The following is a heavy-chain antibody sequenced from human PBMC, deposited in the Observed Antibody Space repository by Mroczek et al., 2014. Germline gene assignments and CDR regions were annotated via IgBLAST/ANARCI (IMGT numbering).Heavy chain of an antibody. Sequence: QVQLQESGAEVKKPGASVKVSCKASGYTFTSYDINWVRQATGQGLEWMGWMNPNSGNTGYAQKFQGRVTMTRNTSISTAYMELSSLRSEDTAVYYCARGLGGSRDYGGKTYYFDYWGQGTLVTVSS. CDR3: ARGLGGSRDYGGKTYYFDY. D-gene: IGHD4-23*01. CDR2: MNPNSGNT. CDR1: GYTFTSYD. J-gene: IGHJ4*02. V-gene: IGHV1-8*01.